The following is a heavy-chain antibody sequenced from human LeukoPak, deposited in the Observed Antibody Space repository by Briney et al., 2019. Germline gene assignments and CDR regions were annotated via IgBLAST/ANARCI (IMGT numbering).Heavy chain of an antibody. D-gene: IGHD3-22*01. CDR2: IYTSGST. CDR1: GGSISSGSYY. V-gene: IGHV4-61*02. CDR3: ARQYYYDSSGHDY. J-gene: IGHJ4*02. Sequence: SQTLSLTCTVSGGSISSGSYYWSWIRQPAGKGLEWIGRIYTSGSTNYNPSLKSRVTISVDTSKNQFSLKLSSVTAADTAVYYCARQYYYDSSGHDYWGQGTLVTVSS.